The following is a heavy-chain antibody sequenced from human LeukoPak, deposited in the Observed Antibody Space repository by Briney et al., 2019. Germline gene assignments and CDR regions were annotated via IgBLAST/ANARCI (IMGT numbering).Heavy chain of an antibody. Sequence: GGSLRLSCAASGFTISSNWMSWVRQAQGKGLEWVANIKQDGSEKYHVDSVKGRFTISRDNAKNSLFLLMNSLRAEDTAVYYCARAKDTAMATYYYYGMDVWGQGTTVTVSS. CDR1: GFTISSNW. CDR2: IKQDGSEK. V-gene: IGHV3-7*01. CDR3: ARAKDTAMATYYYYGMDV. D-gene: IGHD5-18*01. J-gene: IGHJ6*02.